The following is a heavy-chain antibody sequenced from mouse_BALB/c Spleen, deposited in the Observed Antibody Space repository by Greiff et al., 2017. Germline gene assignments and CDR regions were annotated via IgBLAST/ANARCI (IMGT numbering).Heavy chain of an antibody. D-gene: IGHD2-1*01. CDR2: INPGSGGT. CDR3: ARLGGNYDYYAMDY. Sequence: VQLQQSGAELVRPGTSVKVSCKASGYAFTNYLIEWVKQRPGQGLEWIGVINPGSGGTNYNEKFKGKATLTADKSSSTAYMQLSSLTSDDSAVYFCARLGGNYDYYAMDYWGQGTSVTVSS. J-gene: IGHJ4*01. CDR1: GYAFTNYL. V-gene: IGHV1-54*01.